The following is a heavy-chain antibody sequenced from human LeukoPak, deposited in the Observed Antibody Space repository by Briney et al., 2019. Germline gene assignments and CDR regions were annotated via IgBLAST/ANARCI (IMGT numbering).Heavy chain of an antibody. CDR3: ARDKAAADRSLDY. D-gene: IGHD6-13*01. CDR1: GGSISSSSYY. CDR2: IYYSGST. Sequence: SETLSLTCTVSGGSISSSSYYWDWIRQPPGKGLEWIGSIYYSGSTYYNPSLKSRVTISVDTSKNQFSLKLSSVTAADTALYYCARDKAAADRSLDYWGQGTLVTISS. J-gene: IGHJ4*02. V-gene: IGHV4-39*07.